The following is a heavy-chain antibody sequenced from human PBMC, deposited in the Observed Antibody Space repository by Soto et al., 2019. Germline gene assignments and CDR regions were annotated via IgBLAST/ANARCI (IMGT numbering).Heavy chain of an antibody. CDR1: GFTFSSYS. Sequence: EVQLLESGGGLVQPGGSLRLSCAASGFTFSSYSMSWVRQAPGKGLDWVSGISGSGGTTYYADSVKGRFTISKAKPKNTLVVQMYSLRPEDPAISYCAKERNDFWRGTTGGFDHLGQGLLITDS. V-gene: IGHV3-23*01. J-gene: IGHJ4*02. CDR3: AKERNDFWRGTTGGFDH. CDR2: ISGSGGTT. D-gene: IGHD3-3*01.